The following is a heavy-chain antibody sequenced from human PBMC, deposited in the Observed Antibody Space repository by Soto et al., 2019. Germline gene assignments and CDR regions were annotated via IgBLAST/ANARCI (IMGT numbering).Heavy chain of an antibody. D-gene: IGHD3-10*01. CDR1: GDPVRSDNYY. CDR2: IYHSGDT. V-gene: IGHV4-61*01. Sequence: PSETLSLTCTVSGDPVRSDNYYWSWLRQPPGKGLQYIGLIYHSGDTNYNPSLKSRVTILLDTTRNQFSLTLNSVTAADTAVYYCARTPFYYFGLGPPLYSFDFWDPGALLTVSS. J-gene: IGHJ4*02. CDR3: ARTPFYYFGLGPPLYSFDF.